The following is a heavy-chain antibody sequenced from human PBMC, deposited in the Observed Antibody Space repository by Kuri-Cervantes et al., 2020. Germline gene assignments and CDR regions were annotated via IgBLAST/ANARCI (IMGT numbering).Heavy chain of an antibody. CDR3: ARLSYGGYVDY. CDR1: GGSISSSNW. V-gene: IGHV4-4*02. CDR2: IYHSGST. Sequence: GSLRLSCAVSGGSISSSNWWSWVRQPPGKGLEWIGEIYHSGSTNYNPSLKSRVTISVDTSKNQFSLKLTSVAAADTAVYYCARLSYGGYVDYWGQGTLVTVSS. D-gene: IGHD4/OR15-4a*01. J-gene: IGHJ4*02.